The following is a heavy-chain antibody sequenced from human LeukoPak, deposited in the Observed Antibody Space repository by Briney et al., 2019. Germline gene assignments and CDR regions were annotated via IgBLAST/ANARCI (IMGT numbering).Heavy chain of an antibody. CDR3: AKDEGEMATIGIDY. CDR2: ISWNSGSI. D-gene: IGHD5-24*01. Sequence: PGRSLRLSCAASGFTFDDYAMHWVRQAPGKGLEWVSGISWNSGSIGYADSVKGRFTISRDNAKNSLYLQMNSLRAEDMALYYCAKDEGEMATIGIDYWGQGTLVTVSS. V-gene: IGHV3-9*03. CDR1: GFTFDDYA. J-gene: IGHJ4*02.